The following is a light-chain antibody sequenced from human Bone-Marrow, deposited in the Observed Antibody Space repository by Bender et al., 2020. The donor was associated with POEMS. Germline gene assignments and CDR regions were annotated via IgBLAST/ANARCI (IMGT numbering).Light chain of an antibody. CDR1: THDVGGYDY. CDR2: DVY. J-gene: IGLJ3*02. Sequence: QSALSQPRSVSGSPGQSVTISCTGTTHDVGGYDYVSWYQQHPGEAPKLIIYDVYKRPSGVPDRFSASKSGITASLIISGLQAEDEAEYHCCSYAGTYFWVFGGGTKLTVL. V-gene: IGLV2-11*01. CDR3: CSYAGTYFWV.